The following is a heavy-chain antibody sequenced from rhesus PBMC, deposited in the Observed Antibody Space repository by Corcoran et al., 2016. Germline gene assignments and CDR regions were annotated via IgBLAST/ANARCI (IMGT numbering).Heavy chain of an antibody. V-gene: IGHV4-173*01. CDR2: FSGSSGAP. CDR3: ARYRFGSFDNRFDV. CDR1: GDSISSNY. Sequence: QVQLQESGPGLVKPSETLSLTCAVSGDSISSNYWGWLRQPPGKGLEWMGRFSGSSGAPDSNPSLISRAPMSPDTSKNPFSLTLKSVTAADTAVYYCARYRFGSFDNRFDVWGQGVLVTVSS. J-gene: IGHJ5-1*01. D-gene: IGHD1-44*02.